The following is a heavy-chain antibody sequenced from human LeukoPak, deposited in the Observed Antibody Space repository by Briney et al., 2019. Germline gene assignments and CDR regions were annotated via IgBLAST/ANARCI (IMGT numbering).Heavy chain of an antibody. CDR3: ARDRYALTFDY. V-gene: IGHV4-39*07. Sequence: PSETLSLTCTVSGGSISSSSYYWGWIRQTPGKGLEWIGNIYYAGSTYYNPSLKSRVAMSVDTSKNQFSLKLSSVTAADTAVYYCARDRYALTFDYWGQGTLVTVSS. CDR1: GGSISSSSYY. J-gene: IGHJ4*02. CDR2: IYYAGST. D-gene: IGHD3-16*01.